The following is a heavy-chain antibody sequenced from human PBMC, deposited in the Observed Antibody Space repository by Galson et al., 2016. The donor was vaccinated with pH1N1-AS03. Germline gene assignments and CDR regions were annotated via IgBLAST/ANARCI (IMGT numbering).Heavy chain of an antibody. Sequence: ETLSLTCAVSGGSMTSPDWWTWVRQPPGKGLEWIGEVHYSGTTSYNPTLNSRVTMSIDKSNNQFSLNLGSVTAADTAVYFCASAGYHTPGYHYWGQGALVTVSS. CDR1: GGSMTSPDW. D-gene: IGHD2-15*01. J-gene: IGHJ4*02. CDR3: ASAGYHTPGYHY. V-gene: IGHV4-4*01. CDR2: VHYSGTT.